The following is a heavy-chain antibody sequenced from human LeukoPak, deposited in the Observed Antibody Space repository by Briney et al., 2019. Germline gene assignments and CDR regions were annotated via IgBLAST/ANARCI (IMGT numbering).Heavy chain of an antibody. CDR3: ARSLFRFLEWSYRSYYYYYMDV. D-gene: IGHD3-3*01. J-gene: IGHJ6*03. CDR1: GGTFSSYA. Sequence: ASVKVSCKASGGTFSSYAISWVRQAPGQGREWMGGIIPIFGTVNYAHKFQGRVTITADKSTSTAYMELSSMRSEDTAVYFCARSLFRFLEWSYRSYYYYYMDVWGKGTTVTVSS. V-gene: IGHV1-69*06. CDR2: IIPIFGTV.